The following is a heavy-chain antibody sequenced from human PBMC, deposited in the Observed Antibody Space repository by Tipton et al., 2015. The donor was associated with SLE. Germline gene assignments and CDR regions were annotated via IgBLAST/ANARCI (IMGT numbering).Heavy chain of an antibody. D-gene: IGHD3-16*01. Sequence: TLSLTCAVSGYSISSGYYWGWIRQPPGKGLEWIGSIYHSGSTNYNPSLKSRVTISVDASKNQFSLKLSSVTAADTAVYYCARGPGGGGPRAFDIWGQGTMVTVSS. CDR1: GYSISSGYY. CDR2: IYHSGST. V-gene: IGHV4-38-2*01. J-gene: IGHJ3*02. CDR3: ARGPGGGGPRAFDI.